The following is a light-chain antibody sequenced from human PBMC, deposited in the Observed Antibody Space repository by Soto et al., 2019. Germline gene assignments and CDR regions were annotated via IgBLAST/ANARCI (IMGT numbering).Light chain of an antibody. CDR2: KAS. J-gene: IGKJ5*01. CDR3: QQYNRLIT. CDR1: QGISSW. Sequence: DIQMTQSPSSVSASVVDRITITFRASQGISSWLAWYQQKPGKAPKLLIYKASSLESGVPSRFSGSGSGTEFTLTISSLQPDDFATYYCQQYNRLITFGQGTRLEIK. V-gene: IGKV1-5*03.